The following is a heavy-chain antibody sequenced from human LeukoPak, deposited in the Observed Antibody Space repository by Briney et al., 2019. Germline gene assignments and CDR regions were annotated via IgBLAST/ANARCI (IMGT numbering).Heavy chain of an antibody. CDR1: GGTFSSYA. J-gene: IGHJ4*02. CDR2: IIPIFGTA. CDR3: ARVGVSGYDYVDY. V-gene: IGHV1-69*06. Sequence: ASVKVSCKASGGTFSSYAISWVRQAPGQGLEGMGGIIPIFGTANYAQKFQGRVTITADKSTSTAYMELSSLRSEDTAVYYCARVGVSGYDYVDYWGQGTLVTVSS. D-gene: IGHD5-12*01.